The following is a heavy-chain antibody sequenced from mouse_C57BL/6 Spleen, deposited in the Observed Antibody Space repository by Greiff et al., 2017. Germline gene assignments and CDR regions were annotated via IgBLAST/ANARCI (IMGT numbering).Heavy chain of an antibody. CDR1: GYTFTDYN. D-gene: IGHD1-1*01. J-gene: IGHJ1*03. V-gene: IGHV1-18*01. CDR2: INPNNGGT. CDR3: ARFYYGSSWYFDV. Sequence: VQLQQSGPELVKPGASVKISCKASGYTFTDYNMDWVKQSHGKSLEWIGDINPNNGGTIYNQKFQGKATLTVDKSSSTAYMELRSLTSEDTAVYYCARFYYGSSWYFDVWGTGTTVTVSS.